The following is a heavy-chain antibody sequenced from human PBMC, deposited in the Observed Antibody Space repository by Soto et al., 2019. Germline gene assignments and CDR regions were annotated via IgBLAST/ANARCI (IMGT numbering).Heavy chain of an antibody. J-gene: IGHJ3*02. CDR1: VGSFSGHY. CDR2: INHRGST. V-gene: IGHV4-34*02. Sequence: QQQQWGAGLLKPSETLSLTCAVYVGSFSGHYWSWVRQPPGKGLEWIGEINHRGSTNYNKSLKSRVTMSVDRSKNQFSLKLNSVTAADTAVYYCARDGGSGAFLDIWGQGTMVTVSS. D-gene: IGHD2-15*01. CDR3: ARDGGSGAFLDI.